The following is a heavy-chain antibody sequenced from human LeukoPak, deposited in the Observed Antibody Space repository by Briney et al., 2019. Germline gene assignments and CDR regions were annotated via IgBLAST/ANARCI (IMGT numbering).Heavy chain of an antibody. D-gene: IGHD3-3*01. CDR1: GGSISSGGYS. J-gene: IGHJ3*02. V-gene: IGHV4-30-2*01. CDR2: IYHSGST. CDR3: ARGTLYYDFWSGQSRIDAFDI. Sequence: SETLSLTCAVSGGSISSGGYSWSWIRQPPGKGLEWIGYIYHSGSTYYNPSLKSRVTISVDRSKNQFSLKLSSVTAADTAVYYCARGTLYYDFWSGQSRIDAFDIWGQGTMVTVSS.